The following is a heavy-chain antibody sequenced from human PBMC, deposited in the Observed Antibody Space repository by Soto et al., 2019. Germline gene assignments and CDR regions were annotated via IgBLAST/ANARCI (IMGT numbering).Heavy chain of an antibody. J-gene: IGHJ5*02. D-gene: IGHD6-6*01. CDR2: INAGNGNT. V-gene: IGHV1-3*01. CDR3: ARSFPARAARPGNWFDP. CDR1: GYTFTSYA. Sequence: AASVKVSCKASGYTFTSYAMHWVRQAPGQRLEWMGWINAGNGNTKYSQKFQGRVTITRDTSASTAYMELSSLRSEDTAVYYCARSFPARAARPGNWFDPWGQGTLVTVSS.